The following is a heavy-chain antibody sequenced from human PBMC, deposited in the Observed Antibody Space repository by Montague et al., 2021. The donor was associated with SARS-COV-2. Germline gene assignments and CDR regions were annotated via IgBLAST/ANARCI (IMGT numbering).Heavy chain of an antibody. CDR1: GSSVRSYY. D-gene: IGHD4-17*01. V-gene: IGHV4-59*02. J-gene: IGHJ4*02. CDR3: ARGNTVTTFGGPYYIDS. Sequence: SETLSLTCIVSGSSVRSYYWSRIRQPPGKGLEWIGYIYDSGSTNYNPSLKSRVTISVDTSKNQFSLKLSSVTAADTAVYYCARGNTVTTFGGPYYIDSWGQGTLVTVSA. CDR2: IYDSGST.